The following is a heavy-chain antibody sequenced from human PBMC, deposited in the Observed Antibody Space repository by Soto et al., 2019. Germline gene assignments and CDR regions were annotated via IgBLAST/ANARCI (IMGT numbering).Heavy chain of an antibody. J-gene: IGHJ6*02. CDR1: GYTFTSYG. Sequence: GASVKVSCKASGYTFTSYGISWVRQAPGQGLEWMGWISAYNGNTNYAQKLQGRVTMTTDTSTSTAYMELRSLRSDDTAVYYCARRWIQLWFDYYYGMDVWGQGTTVTVSS. CDR3: ARRWIQLWFDYYYGMDV. D-gene: IGHD5-18*01. V-gene: IGHV1-18*04. CDR2: ISAYNGNT.